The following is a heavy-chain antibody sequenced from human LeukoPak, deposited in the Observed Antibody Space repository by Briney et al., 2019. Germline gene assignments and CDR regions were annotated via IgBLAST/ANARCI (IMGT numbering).Heavy chain of an antibody. V-gene: IGHV3-74*01. D-gene: IGHD4-11*01. CDR2: ISTDASST. CDR1: GFTFSGYC. J-gene: IGHJ4*02. Sequence: SGGSLRLSCAGAGFTFSGYCMHWVRQATGKGLVWVSRISTDASSTTYADSVKGRFTISRDNAKDTLYLQMNSLRAEDTAVYYCTGHHQAYSRTYWGQGTLVTVSS. CDR3: TGHHQAYSRTY.